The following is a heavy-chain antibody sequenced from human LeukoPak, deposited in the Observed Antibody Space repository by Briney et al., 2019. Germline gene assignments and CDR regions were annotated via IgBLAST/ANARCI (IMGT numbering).Heavy chain of an antibody. CDR3: ARAMGGSGRTWFDP. J-gene: IGHJ5*02. CDR2: INTNTGNP. D-gene: IGHD3-10*01. Sequence: ASVKVSCEASGYTFTSYAMNWVRQAPGQGLEWMGWINTNTGNPTYAQGFTGRFVFSLDTSVSTAYLQISSLKAEDTAVYYCARAMGGSGRTWFDPWGQGTLVTVSS. CDR1: GYTFTSYA. V-gene: IGHV7-4-1*02.